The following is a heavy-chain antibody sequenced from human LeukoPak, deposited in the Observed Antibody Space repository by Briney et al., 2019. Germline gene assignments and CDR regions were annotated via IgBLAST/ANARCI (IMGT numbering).Heavy chain of an antibody. J-gene: IGHJ4*02. CDR3: AKDRRSVTTMVAALGDFDY. CDR1: GFTFSRYA. V-gene: IGHV3-23*01. Sequence: GGSLRLSCAVSGFTFSRYAKNWVRQARGKGLEWVSSISGRGDSTYYADSVKGRFTISRDNSKNTLYLQMNSLRAEDTAVYYCAKDRRSVTTMVAALGDFDYWGQGTLVTVSS. D-gene: IGHD2-15*01. CDR2: ISGRGDST.